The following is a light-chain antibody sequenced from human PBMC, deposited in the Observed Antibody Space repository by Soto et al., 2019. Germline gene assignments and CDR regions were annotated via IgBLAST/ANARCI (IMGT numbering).Light chain of an antibody. J-gene: IGKJ5*01. CDR2: AAS. CDR1: QSLLHSNGYND. V-gene: IGKV1-39*01. Sequence: MTQPPLSLPVTPGEPASISCRSSQSLLHSNGYNDLDWYQQKPGKAPKLLIYAASSLQSGVPSRFSGSGSGTDFTLTISSLQPEDFATYYCQQSYSTPITLGQGTRLEIK. CDR3: QQSYSTPIT.